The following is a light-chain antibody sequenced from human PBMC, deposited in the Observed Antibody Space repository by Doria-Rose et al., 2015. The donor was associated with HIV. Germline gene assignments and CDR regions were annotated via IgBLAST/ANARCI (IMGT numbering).Light chain of an antibody. CDR1: QSFSSTY. CDR2: DAS. J-gene: IGKJ5*01. CDR3: QQYGTSRGT. V-gene: IGKV3-20*01. Sequence: TQSPGTLPLSPGERATLPCRASQSFSSTYLAWYQQKPGQAPSLLIYDASTRATGIPDRFSGSGSGTDFTLTISRLEPEDVAVYYCQQYGTSRGTFGQGTRREIK.